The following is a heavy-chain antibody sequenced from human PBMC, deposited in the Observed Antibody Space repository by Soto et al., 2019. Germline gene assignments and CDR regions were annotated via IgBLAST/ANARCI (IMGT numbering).Heavy chain of an antibody. D-gene: IGHD1-26*01. J-gene: IGHJ6*02. CDR3: ARGRSGSWFYYYYGMDV. V-gene: IGHV4-59*11. CDR2: IYSNGNT. CDR1: GGSISSHY. Sequence: SETLSLTCNVAGGSISSHYWSWIRQPPGKGLEWIGYIYSNGNTKYAQKLQGRVTMTTDTSTSTAYMELRSLRSDDTAVYYCARGRSGSWFYYYYGMDVWGQGTTVTVSS.